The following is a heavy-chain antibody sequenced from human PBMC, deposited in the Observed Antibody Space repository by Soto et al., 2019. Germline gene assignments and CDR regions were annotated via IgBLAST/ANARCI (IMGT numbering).Heavy chain of an antibody. V-gene: IGHV3-23*01. CDR3: AKDSGKITWFDP. Sequence: GGSLRLSCAASGFIFTPYSVSWVRQAPGKGLEWVSAISGSGGSTYYADSVKGRFTISRDNSKNTLYLQMNSLRAEDTAVYYCAKDSGKITWFDPWGQGTLVTVSS. J-gene: IGHJ5*02. CDR1: GFIFTPYS. CDR2: ISGSGGST. D-gene: IGHD1-26*01.